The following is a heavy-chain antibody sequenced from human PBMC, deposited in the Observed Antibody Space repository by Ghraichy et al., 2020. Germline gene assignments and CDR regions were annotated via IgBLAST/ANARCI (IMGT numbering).Heavy chain of an antibody. J-gene: IGHJ6*03. CDR3: ARGIAAAGYYYYYYMDV. V-gene: IGHV4-59*01. D-gene: IGHD6-13*01. CDR1: GGSISSYY. CDR2: IYYSGST. Sequence: SQTLSLTCTVSGGSISSYYLSWIRQPPGKGLEWIGYIYYSGSTNYNPSLKSRVTISVDTSKNQFSLKLSSVTAADTAVHYCARGIAAAGYYYYYYMDVWGKGTTVTVSS.